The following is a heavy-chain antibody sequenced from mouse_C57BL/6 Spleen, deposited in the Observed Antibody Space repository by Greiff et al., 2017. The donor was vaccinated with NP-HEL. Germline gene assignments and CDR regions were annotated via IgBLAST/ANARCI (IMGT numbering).Heavy chain of an antibody. CDR1: GYTFTDYN. CDR2: INPNNGGT. J-gene: IGHJ2*01. D-gene: IGHD4-1*01. CDR3: ARSDWDGYFDY. Sequence: EVHLVESGPELVKPGASVKIPCKASGYTFTDYNMDWVKQSHGKSLEWIGDINPNNGGTIYNQKFKGKATLTVDKSSSTAYMELRSLTSEDTAVYYCARSDWDGYFDYWGQGTTLTVSS. V-gene: IGHV1-18*01.